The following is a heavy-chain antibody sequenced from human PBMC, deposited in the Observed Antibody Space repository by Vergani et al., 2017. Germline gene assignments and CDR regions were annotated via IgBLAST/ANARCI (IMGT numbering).Heavy chain of an antibody. D-gene: IGHD4-17*01. CDR1: GFTFSSYS. CDR3: ARDNGDYASNWYFDL. CDR2: ISSSSSTI. V-gene: IGHV3-48*04. J-gene: IGHJ2*01. Sequence: EVQLVESGGGLVQPGGSLRLSCAASGFTFSSYSMNWVRQAPGKGLEWVSYISSSSSTIYYADSVKGRFTISRDNAKNSLYLQMNSLRAEDTAVYYCARDNGDYASNWYFDLWGRGTLVTVSS.